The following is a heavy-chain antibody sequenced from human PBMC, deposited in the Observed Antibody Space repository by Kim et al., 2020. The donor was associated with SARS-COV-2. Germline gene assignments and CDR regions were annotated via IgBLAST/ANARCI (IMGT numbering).Heavy chain of an antibody. Sequence: GGSLRLSCAASGFTFSNAWMSWVRQAPGKGLEWVGRIKSKTDGGTTDYAAPVKGRFTISRDDSKNTLYLQMNSLKTEDTAVYYCTTGGYCTNGVCYGGTSHKVDYWGQGTLVTVSS. CDR1: GFTFSNAW. V-gene: IGHV3-15*01. CDR3: TTGGYCTNGVCYGGTSHKVDY. CDR2: IKSKTDGGTT. J-gene: IGHJ4*02. D-gene: IGHD2-8*01.